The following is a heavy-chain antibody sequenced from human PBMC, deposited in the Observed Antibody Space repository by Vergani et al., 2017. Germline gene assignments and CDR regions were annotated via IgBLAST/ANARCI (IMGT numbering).Heavy chain of an antibody. V-gene: IGHV3-21*01. CDR1: GFTFSSYS. Sequence: EVQLVESGGGLVKPGGSLRLSCAASGFTFSSYSMNGVGQAPGKGREWVSSISSRRSYIYYEDSVKGRFTISRDNAKNSLYLQMKSLRAEDTAVYYCARDQRTRCTSCSDPYYYYYMDVWGKGTTVTVSS. CDR3: ARDQRTRCTSCSDPYYYYYMDV. D-gene: IGHD2-2*01. J-gene: IGHJ6*03. CDR2: ISSRRSYI.